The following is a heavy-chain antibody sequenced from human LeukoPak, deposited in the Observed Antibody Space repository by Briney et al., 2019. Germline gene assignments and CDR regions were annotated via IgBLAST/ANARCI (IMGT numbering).Heavy chain of an antibody. D-gene: IGHD2-15*01. CDR1: GYSFTSYW. V-gene: IGHV5-51*01. CDR3: ARHRIPDSYYYYYGMDV. Sequence: GESLKISCKGSGYSFTSYWIGWVRQMPGKGLEWMGIIYPGDSDTRYSPSFQGQVTISADKSISTAYLQWSSLKASDTAMYYSARHRIPDSYYYYYGMDVWGQGTTVTVSS. CDR2: IYPGDSDT. J-gene: IGHJ6*02.